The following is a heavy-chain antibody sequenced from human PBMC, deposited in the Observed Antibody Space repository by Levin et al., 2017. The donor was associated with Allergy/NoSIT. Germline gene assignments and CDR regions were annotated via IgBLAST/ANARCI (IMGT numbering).Heavy chain of an antibody. Sequence: KSGGSLRLSCSVSGFIFSDYYMNWIRQAPGKGLEWVSYISSSGSTIYDADSVKGRFTISRDNAKNSVYLQMNSLRAEDTAVYYCARGLALMNYDFWSGGYSKTGHYYGMDVWGQGTTVTVSS. CDR2: ISSSGSTI. D-gene: IGHD3-3*01. V-gene: IGHV3-11*01. CDR3: ARGLALMNYDFWSGGYSKTGHYYGMDV. J-gene: IGHJ6*02. CDR1: GFIFSDYY.